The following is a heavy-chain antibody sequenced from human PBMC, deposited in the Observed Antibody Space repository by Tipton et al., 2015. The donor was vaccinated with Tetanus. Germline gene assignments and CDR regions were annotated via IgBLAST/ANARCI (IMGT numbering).Heavy chain of an antibody. V-gene: IGHV3-30*03. CDR2: ISADGTAE. CDR1: GFSFSTYN. J-gene: IGHJ4*02. CDR3: TRQEDGIDY. Sequence: SLRLSCAASGFSFSTYNFHWIRQAPGKGLEWLATISADGTAEHYADSVRGRFPISRDNSKNTLYLQMNSLTTEDTATYYCTRQEDGIDYWGQGTPVTVSS. D-gene: IGHD1-14*01.